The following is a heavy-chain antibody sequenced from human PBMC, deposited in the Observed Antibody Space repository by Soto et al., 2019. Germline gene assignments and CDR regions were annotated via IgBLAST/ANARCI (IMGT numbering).Heavy chain of an antibody. J-gene: IGHJ6*02. D-gene: IGHD3-22*01. V-gene: IGHV1-58*01. Sequence: ASVKVSCKASGFTFTSSAVQWVRQARGQRLEWIGWIVVGSGNTNYAQKFQERVTITRDMSTSTAYVELSSLRSEDTAVYYCAARNDSSGYYYYYGMDVWGQGTTVTVSS. CDR3: AARNDSSGYYYYYGMDV. CDR2: IVVGSGNT. CDR1: GFTFTSSA.